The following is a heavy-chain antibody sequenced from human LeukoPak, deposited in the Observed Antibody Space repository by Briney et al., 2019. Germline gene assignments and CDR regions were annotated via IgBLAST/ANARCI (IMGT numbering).Heavy chain of an antibody. V-gene: IGHV4-34*01. CDR2: INHSGST. D-gene: IGHD6-13*01. CDR3: ARGIAAAGTRFDP. CDR1: GGSFSGYY. J-gene: IGHJ5*02. Sequence: PSETLSLPCAVYGGSFSGYYWSWIRQPPGKGLEWIGEINHSGSTNYNPSLKSRVTISVDTSKNQFSLKLSSVTAADTAVYYCARGIAAAGTRFDPWGQGTLVTVSS.